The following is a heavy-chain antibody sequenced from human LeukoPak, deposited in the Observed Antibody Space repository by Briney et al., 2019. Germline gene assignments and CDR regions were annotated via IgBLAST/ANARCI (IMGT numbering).Heavy chain of an antibody. J-gene: IGHJ5*02. V-gene: IGHV4-34*01. Sequence: SETLSLTCAVYGGSFSGYYWSWIRQPPRKGLEWIGEINHSGSTNYNPSLKSRVTISVDTSKNQFSLKLSSVTAADTAVYYCARDEAVNWFDPWGQGTLVTVSS. D-gene: IGHD6-19*01. CDR2: INHSGST. CDR3: ARDEAVNWFDP. CDR1: GGSFSGYY.